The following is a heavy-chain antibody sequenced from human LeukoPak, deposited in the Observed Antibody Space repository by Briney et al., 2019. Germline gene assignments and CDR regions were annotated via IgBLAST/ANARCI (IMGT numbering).Heavy chain of an antibody. J-gene: IGHJ4*02. CDR3: ARASYDILTGYPHFDY. D-gene: IGHD3-9*01. CDR1: GYTFTSYD. CDR2: INPSGGST. Sequence: ASVKVSCKASGYTFTSYDMHWVRQAPGQGLEWMGIINPSGGSTSYAQKFQGRVTMTRDTSTSTVYMELSSLRSEDTAVYYCARASYDILTGYPHFDYWGQGTLVTVSS. V-gene: IGHV1-46*01.